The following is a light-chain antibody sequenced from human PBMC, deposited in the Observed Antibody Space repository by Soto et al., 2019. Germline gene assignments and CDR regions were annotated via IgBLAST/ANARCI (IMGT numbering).Light chain of an antibody. CDR2: DNN. CDR1: SSEIGKNY. CDR3: GTWDSSLSAHV. Sequence: QSVLTQPPSVSAAPGQKVTISCSASSSEIGKNYVSWYQHLPGTAPKLLIYDNNKRPSGIPDRFSGSKSGTSATLGITGLQTGDEADYYCGTWDSSLSAHVFGTGTKLTVL. J-gene: IGLJ1*01. V-gene: IGLV1-51*01.